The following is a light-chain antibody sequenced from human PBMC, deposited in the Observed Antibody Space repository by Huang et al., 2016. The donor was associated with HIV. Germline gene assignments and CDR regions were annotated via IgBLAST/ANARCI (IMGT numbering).Light chain of an antibody. CDR1: QSIGTW. CDR3: QHYNSFPWT. CDR2: TAS. V-gene: IGKV1-5*03. J-gene: IGKJ1*01. Sequence: DIQMTQSSATLSVSVGDRVTITCRASQSIGTWLAWYQQKPRKAPNRLIYTASTLESGVPSRFGGGGSGTVFTLTINSLQPDDFATYYCQHYNSFPWTFGQGTKVEI.